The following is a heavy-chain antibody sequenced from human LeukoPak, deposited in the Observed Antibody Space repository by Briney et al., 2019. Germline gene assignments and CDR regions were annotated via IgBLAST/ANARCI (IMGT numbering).Heavy chain of an antibody. V-gene: IGHV3-7*01. J-gene: IGHJ6*02. CDR2: MKQDGSEK. CDR1: GFTFSSYW. D-gene: IGHD6-13*01. Sequence: PGGSLRLSCAASGFTFSSYWMSWVRQAPGKGLEWVANMKQDGSEKYYVDSVKGRFTISRDNAENSLYLQMNSLRAEDTAVYYCARGGQLVSWMIYYYYGMDVWGQGTTVTVSS. CDR3: ARGGQLVSWMIYYYYGMDV.